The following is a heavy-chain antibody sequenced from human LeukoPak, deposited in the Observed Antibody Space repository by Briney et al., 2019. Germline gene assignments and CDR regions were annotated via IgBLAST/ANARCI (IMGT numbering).Heavy chain of an antibody. J-gene: IGHJ3*02. CDR1: GYTFITYG. D-gene: IGHD1-20*01. Sequence: ASVKVSCKASGYTFITYGISWVRQAPGQGLEWMGWISAYNGHTKYAQKLQGRVTMTTDTSTTTANMELRSIRSDDTAVYYCARASTHRYNWKSGQLSDAFDIWGQGTMVTVSS. CDR2: ISAYNGHT. CDR3: ARASTHRYNWKSGQLSDAFDI. V-gene: IGHV1-18*01.